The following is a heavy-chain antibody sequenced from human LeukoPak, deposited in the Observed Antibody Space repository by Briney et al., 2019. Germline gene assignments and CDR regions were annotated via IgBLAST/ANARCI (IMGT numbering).Heavy chain of an antibody. Sequence: SQTLPLTCTVSGGSIVSTSYYWGWIRQPPGKGLEWIGSMYYSGNNYYNPSLKSRVTISEDTSKNQFSLKLKSVTAADTAVYYCARHRGYCSGSRCYSVWFDPWGQGTLVTVSS. CDR1: GGSIVSTSYY. CDR2: MYYSGNN. V-gene: IGHV4-39*01. D-gene: IGHD2-15*01. CDR3: ARHRGYCSGSRCYSVWFDP. J-gene: IGHJ5*02.